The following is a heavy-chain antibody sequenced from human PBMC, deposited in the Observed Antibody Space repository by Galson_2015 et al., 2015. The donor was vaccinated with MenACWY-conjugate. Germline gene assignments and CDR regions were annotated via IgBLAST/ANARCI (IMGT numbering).Heavy chain of an antibody. J-gene: IGHJ5*02. CDR3: ARKQPNSGSLNWFDP. Sequence: SLRLSCAASGFTFSSYSMNWVRQAPGKGLEWVSSISSSSSYIYYADSVKGRFTISRDNAKNSLYLQMNSLRAEDTAVYYCARKQPNSGSLNWFDPWGQGTLVTVSS. CDR1: GFTFSSYS. CDR2: ISSSSSYI. D-gene: IGHD1-26*01. V-gene: IGHV3-21*01.